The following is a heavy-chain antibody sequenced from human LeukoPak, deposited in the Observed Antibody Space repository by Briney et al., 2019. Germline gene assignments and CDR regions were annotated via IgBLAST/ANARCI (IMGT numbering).Heavy chain of an antibody. CDR3: TTGSWFDP. Sequence: RGTGKKQKWVGRIKSKTDGGTTDYAAPVKGRFTISRDDSKNTLYLQMHSLKTEDTAVYYCTTGSWFDPWGQGTLVTVSS. V-gene: IGHV3-15*01. CDR2: IKSKTDGGTT. J-gene: IGHJ5*02.